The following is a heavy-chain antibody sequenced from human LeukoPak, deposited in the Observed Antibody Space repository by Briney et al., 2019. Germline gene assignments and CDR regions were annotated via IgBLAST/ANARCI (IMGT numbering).Heavy chain of an antibody. J-gene: IGHJ6*02. CDR3: ATDASYSSSSPYYYGMDV. V-gene: IGHV1-24*01. CDR1: GYTLTELS. Sequence: ASVKVSCKVSGYTLTELSMHWVRQAPGKGREWRGGFDPEDGETIYAQKFQGRVTMTEDTSTHTAYMELSSLRSEDTAVYYCATDASYSSSSPYYYGMDVWGQGTTVTVSS. CDR2: FDPEDGET. D-gene: IGHD6-6*01.